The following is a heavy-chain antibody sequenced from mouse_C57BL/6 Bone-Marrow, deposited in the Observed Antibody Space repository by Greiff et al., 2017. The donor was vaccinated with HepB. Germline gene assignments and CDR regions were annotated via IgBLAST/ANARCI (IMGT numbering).Heavy chain of an antibody. D-gene: IGHD2-1*01. Sequence: EVKLMESGPELVKPGASVKISCKASGYTFTDYYMNWVKQSHGKSLEWIGDINPNNGGTSYNQKFKGKATLTVDKSSSTAYMELRSLTSEDSAVYYCARRVRYGNYEGYYAMDYWGQGTSVTVSS. CDR1: GYTFTDYY. CDR2: INPNNGGT. CDR3: ARRVRYGNYEGYYAMDY. J-gene: IGHJ4*01. V-gene: IGHV1-26*01.